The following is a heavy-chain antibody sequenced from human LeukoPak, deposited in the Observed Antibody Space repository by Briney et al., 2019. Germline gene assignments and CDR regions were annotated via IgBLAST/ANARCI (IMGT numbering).Heavy chain of an antibody. D-gene: IGHD6-19*01. CDR3: ARDKGAVAGTDGMDV. V-gene: IGHV3-74*01. CDR1: GFAFSSYW. CDR2: INSDGSNT. Sequence: TGGSLRLSCAASGFAFSSYWMHWVRQAPGKGLVCVSRINSDGSNTIYADSVKGRFTISRDNSKNTLYLQMNSLRAEDTAVYYCARDKGAVAGTDGMDVWGQGTTVTVSS. J-gene: IGHJ6*02.